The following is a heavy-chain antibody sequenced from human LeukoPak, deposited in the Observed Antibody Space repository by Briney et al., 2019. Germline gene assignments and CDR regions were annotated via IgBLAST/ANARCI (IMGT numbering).Heavy chain of an antibody. CDR3: ARDRPAAAAALGAFDI. CDR1: GGSISSSSYY. J-gene: IGHJ3*02. Sequence: PSETLSLTCTVSGGSISSSSYYWGWIRQPPGKGLVWIGSIYYSGSTYYNPSLKSRVTISVDTSKNQFSLKLSSVTAADTAVYYCARDRPAAAAALGAFDIWGQGTMVTVSS. D-gene: IGHD6-13*01. CDR2: IYYSGST. V-gene: IGHV4-39*07.